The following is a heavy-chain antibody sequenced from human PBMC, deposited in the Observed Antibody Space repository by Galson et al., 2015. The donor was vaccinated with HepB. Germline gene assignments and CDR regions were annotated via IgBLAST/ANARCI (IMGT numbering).Heavy chain of an antibody. V-gene: IGHV5-10-1*01. Sequence: SGAEVKKPGESLRISCKGSGYSFTSYWISWVRQMPGKGLEWMGRIDPSDSYTNYSPSFQGHVTISADKSISTAYLQWSSLKASDTAMYYCARQGYYGSGSYSRGYYYYGMDVWGQGTTVTVSS. D-gene: IGHD3-10*01. CDR1: GYSFTSYW. CDR2: IDPSDSYT. CDR3: ARQGYYGSGSYSRGYYYYGMDV. J-gene: IGHJ6*02.